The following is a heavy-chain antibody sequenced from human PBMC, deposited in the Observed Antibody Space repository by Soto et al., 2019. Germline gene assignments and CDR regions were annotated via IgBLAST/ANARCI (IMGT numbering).Heavy chain of an antibody. Sequence: KASETLSLTCTVSGGSISSDDYYWSRIRQAPGRGLEWIGYIHSSGSIYYNPSLKSRATMSIDTAGNQFSLKVSSVTVADTAVYYCARDLDGLHDDTSGPFPRPGWGQGTLVTVSS. CDR3: ARDLDGLHDDTSGPFPRPG. J-gene: IGHJ1*01. D-gene: IGHD3-22*01. CDR2: IHSSGSI. CDR1: GGSISSDDYY. V-gene: IGHV4-30-4*01.